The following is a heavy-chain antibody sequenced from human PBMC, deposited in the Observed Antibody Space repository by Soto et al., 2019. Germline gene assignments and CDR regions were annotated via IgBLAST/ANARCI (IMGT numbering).Heavy chain of an antibody. J-gene: IGHJ3*02. V-gene: IGHV3-33*01. D-gene: IGHD4-17*01. CDR3: ARDMTTDDAFDI. CDR2: IWYDGSNK. Sequence: GGSLRLSCAASGFTFSSYGMHWVRQAPGKGLEWVAVIWYDGSNKYYADSVKGRFTISRDNSKNTLYLQMNSLRTEDTAVYYCARDMTTDDAFDIWGQGTMVTVSS. CDR1: GFTFSSYG.